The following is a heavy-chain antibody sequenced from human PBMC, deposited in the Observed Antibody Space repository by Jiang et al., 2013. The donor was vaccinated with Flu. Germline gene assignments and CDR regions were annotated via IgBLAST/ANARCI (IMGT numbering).Heavy chain of an antibody. CDR1: GYTFTGYY. J-gene: IGHJ6*02. CDR2: INPNSGGT. D-gene: IGHD1-1*01. Sequence: GAEVKKPGASVKVSCKASGYTFTGYYMHWVRQAPGQGLEWMGWINPNSGGTNYAQKFQGRVTMTRDTSISTAYMELSRLRSDDTAVYYCAREGGVEMHPYYYYYGMDVWGQGTTVTVSS. CDR3: AREGGVEMHPYYYYYGMDV. V-gene: IGHV1-2*02.